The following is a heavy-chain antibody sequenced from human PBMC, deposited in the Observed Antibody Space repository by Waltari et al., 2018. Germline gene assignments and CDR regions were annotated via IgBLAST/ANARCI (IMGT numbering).Heavy chain of an antibody. Sequence: QLQLQESGPGLVKPSETLSLTCTVSGGSISSRSYYWGWIRQPPGKGLEWIGSIYYRGSTYYNPSLKSRVTISVDTSKNQFSLKLSSVTAADTAVYYCATIVATQARDYWGQGTLVTVSS. V-gene: IGHV4-39*07. CDR2: IYYRGST. D-gene: IGHD5-12*01. J-gene: IGHJ4*02. CDR1: GGSISSRSYY. CDR3: ATIVATQARDY.